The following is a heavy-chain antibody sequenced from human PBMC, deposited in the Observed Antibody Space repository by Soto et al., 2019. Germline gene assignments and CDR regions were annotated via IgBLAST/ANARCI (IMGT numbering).Heavy chain of an antibody. CDR3: VRAAGYSGNDYVYYYGMDV. CDR2: VWYDGRNK. Sequence: QVQLVESGGGVVQPGRSLRLSCAASGFAFSSYGMHWVRQAPGKGLEWVALVWYDGRNKNYADSVRGRFTISRDNSKNTLCLEMNSLIVEDTAVYYCVRAAGYSGNDYVYYYGMDVWGQGTTVTVSS. D-gene: IGHD5-12*01. V-gene: IGHV3-33*01. J-gene: IGHJ6*02. CDR1: GFAFSSYG.